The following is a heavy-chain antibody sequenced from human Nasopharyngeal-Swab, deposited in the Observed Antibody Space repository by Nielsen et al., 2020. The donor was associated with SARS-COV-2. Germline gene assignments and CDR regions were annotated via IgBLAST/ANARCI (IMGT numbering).Heavy chain of an antibody. Sequence: GESLKISCAASGFTFSSYAVHWVRQAPGKGPEWVAVISYDGSNKYYADSVKGRFTISRDNSKNTLYLQMDSLRAEDTAVYYCARGRYCSTTSCYAAYYYHYVDVWDKGTMVTVSS. CDR1: GFTFSSYA. CDR3: ARGRYCSTTSCYAAYYYHYVDV. D-gene: IGHD2-2*01. CDR2: ISYDGSNK. V-gene: IGHV3-30-3*01. J-gene: IGHJ6*03.